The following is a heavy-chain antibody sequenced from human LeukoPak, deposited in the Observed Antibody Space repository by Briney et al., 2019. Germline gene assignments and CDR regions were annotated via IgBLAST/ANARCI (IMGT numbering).Heavy chain of an antibody. CDR2: ISYDGSNK. CDR1: GFTFSSYA. D-gene: IGHD6-13*01. J-gene: IGHJ4*02. Sequence: PGGSLRLSCAASGFTFSSYAMHWVRQAPGKGLEWVAVISYDGSNKYYADSVKGRSTISRDNSKNTLYLQMNSLRAEDTAVYYCARAEAAAPPFFDYWGQGTLVTVSS. V-gene: IGHV3-30-3*01. CDR3: ARAEAAAPPFFDY.